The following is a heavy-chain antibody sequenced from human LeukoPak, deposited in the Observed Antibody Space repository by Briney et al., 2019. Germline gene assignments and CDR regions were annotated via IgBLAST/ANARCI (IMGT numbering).Heavy chain of an antibody. CDR2: ISPNSGET. J-gene: IGHJ4*02. D-gene: IGHD6-19*01. CDR1: GYTFTDYY. V-gene: IGHV1-2*02. CDR3: ARDEVAGTYYFDN. Sequence: ASVKVSCKASGYTFTDYYMHWVRQAPGQGLEWMGWISPNSGETSYAQKFQGRVTMTRDTSTSTVYMELSSLRSEDTAFYFCARDEVAGTYYFDNWGQGTLVTVSS.